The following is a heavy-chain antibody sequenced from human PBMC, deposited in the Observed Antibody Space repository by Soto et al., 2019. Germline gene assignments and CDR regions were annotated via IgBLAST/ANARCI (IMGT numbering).Heavy chain of an antibody. Sequence: PSETLSLTCTVSGGSISSGDYYWSWIRQPPGKGLEWIGYIYYSGSTYYNPSLKSRVTISVDTSKNQFSLKLSSVTAADTAVYYCARDMAVTTLREYYFDYWGQGTLVTVSS. CDR3: ARDMAVTTLREYYFDY. CDR2: IYYSGST. CDR1: GGSISSGDYY. J-gene: IGHJ4*02. V-gene: IGHV4-30-4*01. D-gene: IGHD4-4*01.